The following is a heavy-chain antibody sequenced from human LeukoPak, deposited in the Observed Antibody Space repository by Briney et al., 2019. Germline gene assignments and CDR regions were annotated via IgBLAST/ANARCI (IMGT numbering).Heavy chain of an antibody. CDR3: ARGLRLSGYGSFYYYYGMDV. J-gene: IGHJ6*02. Sequence: PSETLSLTCTVSGGSISSSSYYWGWIRQPPGKGLEWIGSIYYSGSTYYNPSLKSRVTISVDTSKNQFSLKLSSVTAADTAVYYCARGLRLSGYGSFYYYYGMDVWGQGTTVTVSS. CDR1: GGSISSSSYY. D-gene: IGHD5-12*01. CDR2: IYYSGST. V-gene: IGHV4-39*07.